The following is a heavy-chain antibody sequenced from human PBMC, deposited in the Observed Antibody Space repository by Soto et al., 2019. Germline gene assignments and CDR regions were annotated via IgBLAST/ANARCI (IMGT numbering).Heavy chain of an antibody. J-gene: IGHJ6*02. CDR3: ARSPYGSGSYNYGMDV. CDR1: GYTFTSYG. D-gene: IGHD3-10*01. Sequence: ASVKVSCKASGYTFTSYGISWVRQAPGQGLEWMGWISAYNGNTNYAQKLQGRVTMTTDTSTSTAYMELRSLRSDDTAVYYCARSPYGSGSYNYGMDVWGQGTTVTVSS. CDR2: ISAYNGNT. V-gene: IGHV1-18*01.